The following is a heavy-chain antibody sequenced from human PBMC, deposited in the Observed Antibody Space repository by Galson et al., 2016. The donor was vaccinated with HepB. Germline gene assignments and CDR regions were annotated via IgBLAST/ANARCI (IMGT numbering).Heavy chain of an antibody. J-gene: IGHJ4*02. CDR2: FYGGGTI. CDR1: GFTVSSNH. V-gene: IGHV3-53*01. CDR3: ARLRPEYNYAYDY. Sequence: SLRLSCAASGFTVSSNHMSWVRQAPGKGLEWVSVFYGGGTINSADSVTGRFTVSRENSENTMFLQMNSLRADDTAVYYCARLRPEYNYAYDYWGQGTLVTVSS. D-gene: IGHD5-18*01.